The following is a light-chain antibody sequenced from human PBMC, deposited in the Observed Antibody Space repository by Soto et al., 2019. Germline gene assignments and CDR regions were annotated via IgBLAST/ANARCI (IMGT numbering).Light chain of an antibody. CDR3: SSYTSSSSWV. CDR2: EVN. CDR1: SSDVGGYNY. J-gene: IGLJ3*02. V-gene: IGLV2-14*01. Sequence: QSALTQPASVSGSPGQSITISCTGTSSDVGGYNYVSWYQQHPGKAPKLMIYEVNNRPSGVSNRFSGSKSGNTASLTISGLQAEDEADYYCSSYTSSSSWVFVGGTKLTVL.